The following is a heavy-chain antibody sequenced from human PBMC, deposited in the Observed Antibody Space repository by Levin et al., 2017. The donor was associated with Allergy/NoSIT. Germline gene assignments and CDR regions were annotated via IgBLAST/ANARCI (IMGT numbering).Heavy chain of an antibody. CDR1: GYTFTSYG. CDR3: ARTKSGTIDY. D-gene: IGHD1-7*01. V-gene: IGHV1-18*01. J-gene: IGHJ4*02. Sequence: GESLKISCKASGYTFTSYGISWVRQAPGQGLEWMGWISAYNGNTNYAQKLQGRVTMTTDTSTSTAYMELRSLRSDDTAVYYCARTKSGTIDYWGQGTLVTVSS. CDR2: ISAYNGNT.